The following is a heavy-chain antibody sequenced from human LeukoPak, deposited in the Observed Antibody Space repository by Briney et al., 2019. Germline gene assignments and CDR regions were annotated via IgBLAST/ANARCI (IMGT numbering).Heavy chain of an antibody. V-gene: IGHV3-23*01. CDR1: GFTFSSDA. CDR3: ASPYGGNSDYYYYYYGMDV. CDR2: ISGSGGST. D-gene: IGHD4-23*01. J-gene: IGHJ6*02. Sequence: PGGSLRLSCAASGFTFSSDAMSWVRQAPGKGLEWVSAISGSGGSTYYADSVKGRFTISRDNSKNTLYLQMNSLRAEDTAVYYCASPYGGNSDYYYYYYGMDVWGQGTTVTVSS.